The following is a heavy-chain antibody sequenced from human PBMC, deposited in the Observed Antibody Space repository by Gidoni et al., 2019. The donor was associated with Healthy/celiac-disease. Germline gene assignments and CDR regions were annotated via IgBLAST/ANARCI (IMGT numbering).Heavy chain of an antibody. CDR3: AISPSSSWFYFSPTYGMDV. J-gene: IGHJ6*02. D-gene: IGHD6-13*01. Sequence: QVQLVQSGAEVKKPGASVKVSCKASGYTITSYDINWVRQATGQGLEWMGWMNPNSGNTGYAQKFQGRVTMTRNTSISTAYMELSSLRSEDTAVYYCAISPSSSWFYFSPTYGMDVWGQGTTVTVSS. CDR1: GYTITSYD. V-gene: IGHV1-8*01. CDR2: MNPNSGNT.